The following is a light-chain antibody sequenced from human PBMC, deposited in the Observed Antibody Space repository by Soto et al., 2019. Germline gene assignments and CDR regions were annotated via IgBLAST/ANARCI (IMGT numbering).Light chain of an antibody. CDR1: QSVSSS. CDR2: DTS. Sequence: EIVVTQSPATLSVSPGERVTLSCRASQSVSSSLDWYQQRPGQAPRLLIYDTSTRAAGISASFIGSGSGTDFTLAITSLQSEDFAVYYCEQYIDGPAGTFGQGNAVEIK. V-gene: IGKV3-15*01. J-gene: IGKJ1*01. CDR3: EQYIDGPAGT.